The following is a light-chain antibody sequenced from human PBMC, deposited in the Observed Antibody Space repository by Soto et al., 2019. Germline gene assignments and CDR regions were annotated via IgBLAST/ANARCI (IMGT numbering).Light chain of an antibody. V-gene: IGLV2-14*01. CDR3: SSYMSTSTLE. J-gene: IGLJ3*02. Sequence: QSVLTQPASVSGSPGQSITISCTGTSSDVGGYKYVSWYQQHPGKAPKLMIYEVSDRPSGVSNRFSGSKSGNTASLTISGLQAEDEADYYCSSYMSTSTLEFGGGTKL. CDR2: EVS. CDR1: SSDVGGYKY.